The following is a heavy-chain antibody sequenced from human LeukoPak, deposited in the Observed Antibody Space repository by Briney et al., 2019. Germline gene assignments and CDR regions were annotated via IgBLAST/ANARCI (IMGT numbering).Heavy chain of an antibody. CDR2: IYSGGST. D-gene: IGHD6-19*01. CDR3: ARGRGVGSSSGWVYFDY. J-gene: IGHJ4*02. Sequence: GGSLRLSCAASGFTVSSNYMSWVRQAPGKGLEWVSVIYSGGSTHYADSVKGRFTISRDNSKNTLYLQMNSLRAEDTAVYYCARGRGVGSSSGWVYFDYWGQGTLVTVSS. CDR1: GFTVSSNY. V-gene: IGHV3-66*01.